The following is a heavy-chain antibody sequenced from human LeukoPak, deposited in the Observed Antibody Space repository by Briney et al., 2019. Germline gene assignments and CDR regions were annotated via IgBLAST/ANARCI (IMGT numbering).Heavy chain of an antibody. Sequence: TSVKVSCKASGFTFTSSAMQWVRQARGQRLEWIGWIVVGSGNTNYAQKFQERVTITRDMSTSTAYMELSSLRSEDTAVHYCAAVFDSSGENQYFQHWGQGTLVTVSS. J-gene: IGHJ1*01. CDR2: IVVGSGNT. CDR3: AAVFDSSGENQYFQH. D-gene: IGHD3-22*01. CDR1: GFTFTSSA. V-gene: IGHV1-58*02.